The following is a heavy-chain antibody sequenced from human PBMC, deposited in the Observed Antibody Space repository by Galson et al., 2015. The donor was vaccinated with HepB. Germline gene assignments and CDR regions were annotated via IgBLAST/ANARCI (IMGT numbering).Heavy chain of an antibody. J-gene: IGHJ6*03. CDR2: ISGYTGNT. D-gene: IGHD2/OR15-2a*01. CDR3: ARVSQYLTYMDV. Sequence: SVKVSCKASGYTFISYGINWVRQAPGQGLEWMGWISGYTGNTNYARKFQGRVTMTTDTSTSTVYMELRSLRYDDTAVYYCARVSQYLTYMDVWGKGTTVTVSS. V-gene: IGHV1-18*01. CDR1: GYTFISYG.